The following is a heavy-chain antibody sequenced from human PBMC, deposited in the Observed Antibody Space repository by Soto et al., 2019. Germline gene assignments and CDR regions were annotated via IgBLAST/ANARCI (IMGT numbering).Heavy chain of an antibody. Sequence: LRLSCAASGFTFSSYEMNWVRQAPGKGLEWVSYISSSGSTIYYADSVKGRFTISRDNAKNSLYLQMNSLRAEDTAVYYCARWTTWVDYWGQGTLVTVSS. V-gene: IGHV3-48*03. J-gene: IGHJ4*02. D-gene: IGHD4-17*01. CDR1: GFTFSSYE. CDR2: ISSSGSTI. CDR3: ARWTTWVDY.